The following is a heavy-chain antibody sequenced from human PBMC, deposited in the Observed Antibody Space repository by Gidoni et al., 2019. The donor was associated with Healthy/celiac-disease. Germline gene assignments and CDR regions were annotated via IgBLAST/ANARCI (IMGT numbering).Heavy chain of an antibody. CDR1: GFTFDASA. V-gene: IGHV3-9*01. CDR3: AKDSGDGYKDY. D-gene: IGHD5-12*01. CDR2: ISWNSGSI. J-gene: IGHJ4*02. Sequence: EVQLVASGGGLVQPGRSLRLSCAASGFTFDASAMHWVRQAPGKGLEWVSGISWNSGSIGYADSVKGRFTISRDNAKNSLYLQMNSLRAEDTALYYCAKDSGDGYKDYWGQGTLVTVSS.